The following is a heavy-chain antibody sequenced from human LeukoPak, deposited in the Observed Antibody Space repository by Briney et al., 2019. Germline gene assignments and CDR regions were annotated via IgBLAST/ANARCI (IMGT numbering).Heavy chain of an antibody. CDR1: GGSISVTNYY. V-gene: IGHV4-59*08. D-gene: IGHD1-14*01. J-gene: IGHJ4*02. CDR3: ARRYGDY. Sequence: TPSETLSLTCTVSGGSISVTNYYWSWIRQPPGKGLEWIGYIYHSGSTNYNPSLKSRVTISVDTSKNQFSLKLSSVTAADTAVYYCARRYGDYWGQGTLVTVSS. CDR2: IYHSGST.